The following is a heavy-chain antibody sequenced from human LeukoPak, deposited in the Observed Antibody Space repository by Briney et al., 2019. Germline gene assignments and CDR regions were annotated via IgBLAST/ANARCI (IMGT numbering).Heavy chain of an antibody. CDR1: GYTFTSYY. V-gene: IGHV1-24*01. CDR3: APGIAAAGRRGFDY. CDR2: FDPEDGET. Sequence: GASVKVSCKASGYTFTSYYMHWVRQAPGKGLEWMGGFDPEDGETIYAQKFQGRVTMTEDTSTDTTYMELSSLRSEDTAVYYCAPGIAAAGRRGFDYWGQGTLVTVSS. D-gene: IGHD6-13*01. J-gene: IGHJ4*02.